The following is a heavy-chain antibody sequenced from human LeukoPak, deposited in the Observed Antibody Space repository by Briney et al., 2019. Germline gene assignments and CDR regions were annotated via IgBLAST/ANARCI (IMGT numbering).Heavy chain of an antibody. CDR3: ARDAAGLRYFDWYYYGMDV. V-gene: IGHV3-21*01. CDR1: GFTFSSYS. CDR2: ISSSSYI. Sequence: GGSLRLSCAASGFTFSSYSMNWVRQAPGKGLEWVSSISSSSYIYYADSVKGRFTISRDNAKNSLYLQMNSLRAEDTAVYYCARDAAGLRYFDWYYYGMDVWGQGTTVTVSS. J-gene: IGHJ6*02. D-gene: IGHD3-9*01.